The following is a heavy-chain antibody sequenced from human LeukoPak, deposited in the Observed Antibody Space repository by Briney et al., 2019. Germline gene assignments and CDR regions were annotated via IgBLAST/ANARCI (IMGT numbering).Heavy chain of an antibody. CDR1: GYTFTSYG. CDR2: ISAYNGNT. V-gene: IGHV1-18*01. Sequence: ASVKVSCKASGYTFTSYGISWVRQAPGQGLEWMGWISAYNGNTNYAQKLQGRVTMTTDTSTSTAYMELRSLRSDDTAVYYCARGRDTAMGQDNWFDPWGQGTLVTVSS. D-gene: IGHD5-18*01. J-gene: IGHJ5*02. CDR3: ARGRDTAMGQDNWFDP.